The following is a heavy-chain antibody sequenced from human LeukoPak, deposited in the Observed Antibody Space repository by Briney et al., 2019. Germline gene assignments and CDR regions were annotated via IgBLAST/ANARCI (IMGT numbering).Heavy chain of an antibody. CDR1: GFTVSSNY. V-gene: IGHV3-66*01. CDR3: TSSEDY. J-gene: IGHJ4*02. CDR2: IYSNGNT. Sequence: GGSLRLSCAASGFTVSSNYMSWVRQAPGKGLECVSLIYSNGNTYYADSVKGRFTISRDNSKNTLFLQMNSLRAEDTAVYYCTSSEDYWGQGTLVTVSS.